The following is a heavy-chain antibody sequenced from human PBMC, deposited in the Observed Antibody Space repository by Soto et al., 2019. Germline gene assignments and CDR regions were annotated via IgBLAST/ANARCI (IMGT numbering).Heavy chain of an antibody. J-gene: IGHJ4*02. CDR3: ARDGFLTLIVEFAY. D-gene: IGHD3-22*01. CDR1: GFTINNYA. V-gene: IGHV3-30-3*01. CDR2: ISYDGDNK. Sequence: QVQLVESGGGVVQPGRSLRLSCAVSGFTINNYAIHWVRQAPGKGLEWVAVISYDGDNKYYADSVKGRFTISRDNSNNTLYLQMNSLRVEDTAVYYCARDGFLTLIVEFAYWGQGTLVTVSS.